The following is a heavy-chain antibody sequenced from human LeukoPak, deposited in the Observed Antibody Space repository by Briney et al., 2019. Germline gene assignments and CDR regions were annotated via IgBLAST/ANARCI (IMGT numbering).Heavy chain of an antibody. V-gene: IGHV1-69*01. Sequence: SVKVSCKASGGTLSSYAISWVRHAPGQGLEWMGGIIPIFGTANYAQKLQGRVTITADESTSTAYMELSSLRSEDTAVYYCARGTTDYYFDYWGQGTLVTVSS. CDR1: GGTLSSYA. D-gene: IGHD1-1*01. CDR2: IIPIFGTA. CDR3: ARGTTDYYFDY. J-gene: IGHJ4*02.